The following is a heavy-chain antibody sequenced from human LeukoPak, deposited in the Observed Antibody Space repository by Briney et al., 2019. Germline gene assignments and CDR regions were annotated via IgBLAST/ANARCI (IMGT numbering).Heavy chain of an antibody. CDR1: GFTFSSYS. J-gene: IGHJ5*02. Sequence: SGGSLRLSRAASGFTFSSYSMNWVRQAPGKGLEWVSSISSSSYIYYADSVKGRFTISRDNAKNSLYLQMNSLRAEDTAVYYCARTAAVGSSWSFVSDWFDPWGQGTLVTVSS. CDR2: ISSSSYI. V-gene: IGHV3-21*01. D-gene: IGHD6-13*01. CDR3: ARTAAVGSSWSFVSDWFDP.